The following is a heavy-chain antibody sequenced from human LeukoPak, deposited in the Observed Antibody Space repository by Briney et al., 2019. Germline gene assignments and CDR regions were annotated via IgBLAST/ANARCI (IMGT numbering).Heavy chain of an antibody. CDR1: GGTFSSYA. V-gene: IGHV1-69*01. CDR3: ARDRFYCSGGSCYSEYFDY. Sequence: GSSVKVSCKASGGTFSSYAISWVRQAPGQGLEWMGGIILIFGTANYAQKFQGRVTITADESTSTAYMELSSLRSEDTAVYYCARDRFYCSGGSCYSEYFDYWGQGTLVTVSS. J-gene: IGHJ4*02. CDR2: IILIFGTA. D-gene: IGHD2-15*01.